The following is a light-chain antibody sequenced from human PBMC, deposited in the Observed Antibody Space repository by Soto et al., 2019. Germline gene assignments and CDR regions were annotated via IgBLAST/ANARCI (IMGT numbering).Light chain of an antibody. CDR2: GNS. V-gene: IGLV1-40*01. Sequence: QSVLTQPPSVSGAPGQRVTISCTGSSSHIGAGYDVHWYQQLPGTAPKLLIYGNSNRTSGVPDRFSGSKSGTSASLAITGLQAEDEADYYCQSYDSSLSGSGVFGGGTKVTVL. J-gene: IGLJ2*01. CDR1: SSHIGAGYD. CDR3: QSYDSSLSGSGV.